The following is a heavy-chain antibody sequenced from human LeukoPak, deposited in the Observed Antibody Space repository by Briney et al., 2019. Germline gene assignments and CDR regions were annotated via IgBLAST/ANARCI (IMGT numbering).Heavy chain of an antibody. CDR2: ISNSGGNT. Sequence: GGSLRLSCAASGFSFSSSAMTWVRQAPGKGLEWVSVISNSGGNTKYADSVKGRFTISRDNSKNTLYLQMSSLRAEDTAMYYCARDGQNDSPYSMDVWGQGTTVTVSS. CDR3: ARDGQNDSPYSMDV. D-gene: IGHD3-16*01. V-gene: IGHV3-23*01. J-gene: IGHJ6*02. CDR1: GFSFSSSA.